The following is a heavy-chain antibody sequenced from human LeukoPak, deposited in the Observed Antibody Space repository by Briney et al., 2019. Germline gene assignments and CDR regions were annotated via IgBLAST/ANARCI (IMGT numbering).Heavy chain of an antibody. CDR1: GFTFDDYA. D-gene: IGHD4-17*01. CDR2: ISWISGSI. V-gene: IGHV3-9*01. Sequence: GRSLRLSCAAPGFTFDDYAMHWVRQAPGKGLEWVSGISWISGSIGYADSVKGRFTISRDNAKNSLYLRMNSLRAEDTALYYCAKDYGDTPDAFDMWGQGTMVIVSS. CDR3: AKDYGDTPDAFDM. J-gene: IGHJ3*02.